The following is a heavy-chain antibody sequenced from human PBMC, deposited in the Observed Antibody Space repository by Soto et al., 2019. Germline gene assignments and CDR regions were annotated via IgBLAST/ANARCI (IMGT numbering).Heavy chain of an antibody. J-gene: IGHJ4*02. CDR2: IYHNGNT. D-gene: IGHD1-1*01. CDR3: ARRAETNGWNGFGADKYYFDF. CDR1: GGSIRSSHTSTY. Sequence: SETLSLTCSVSGGSIRSSHTSTYWTWIRQPPGKGLEWIAYIYHNGNTAYNPSLKSRITISVDSSKNQFSLKMNSVTAADTAVYYCARRAETNGWNGFGADKYYFDFWGQGTLVTVSS. V-gene: IGHV4-61*01.